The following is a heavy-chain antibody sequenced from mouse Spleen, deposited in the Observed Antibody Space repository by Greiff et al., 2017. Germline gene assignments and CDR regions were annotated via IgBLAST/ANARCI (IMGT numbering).Heavy chain of an antibody. CDR3: ARDEGLWYFDV. CDR1: GFTFTDYY. CDR2: IRNKANGYTT. J-gene: IGHJ1*01. V-gene: IGHV7-3*02. Sequence: EVQGVESGGGLVQPGGSLRLSCATSGFTFTDYYMSWVRQPPGKALEWLGFIRNKANGYTTEYSASVKGRFTISRDNSQSILYLQMNTLRAEDSATYYCARDEGLWYFDVWGAGTTVTVSS. D-gene: IGHD3-3*01.